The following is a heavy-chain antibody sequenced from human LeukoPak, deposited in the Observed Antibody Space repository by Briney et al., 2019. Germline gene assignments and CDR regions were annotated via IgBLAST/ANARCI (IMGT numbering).Heavy chain of an antibody. Sequence: SETLSLTCAVYGGSFSGYYWSWIRQPPGKGLEWIGEINHSGSTNYNPSLKSRVTISVDTSKNQFSLKLSSVTAADTAVYYCASEQLGSYYYYYYMDVWGKGTTVTVSS. J-gene: IGHJ6*03. CDR3: ASEQLGSYYYYYYMDV. CDR1: GGSFSGYY. CDR2: INHSGST. D-gene: IGHD6-6*01. V-gene: IGHV4-34*01.